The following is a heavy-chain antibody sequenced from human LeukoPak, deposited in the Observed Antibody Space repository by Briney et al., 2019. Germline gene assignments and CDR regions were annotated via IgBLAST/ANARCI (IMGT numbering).Heavy chain of an antibody. D-gene: IGHD1-7*01. V-gene: IGHV1-2*02. J-gene: IGHJ3*02. CDR1: GYTFTGYY. CDR3: AEYNWNWSAFDI. CDR2: INPNSGGT. Sequence: ASVTVSCKASGYTFTGYYMHWVRQAPGQGLEWMGWINPNSGGTNYAQKFQGRVTMTRDTSISTAYMELSRLRSDDTAVYYCAEYNWNWSAFDIWGQGTMVTVSS.